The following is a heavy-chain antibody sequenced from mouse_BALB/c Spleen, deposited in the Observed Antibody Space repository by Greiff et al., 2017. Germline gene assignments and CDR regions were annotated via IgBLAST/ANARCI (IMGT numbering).Heavy chain of an antibody. D-gene: IGHD2-4*01. V-gene: IGHV1S81*02. CDR2: INPSNGGT. J-gene: IGHJ4*01. CDR3: TRHTYYDYDDYYAMDY. CDR1: GYTFTSYY. Sequence: VQLQQSGAELVKPGASVKLSCKASGYTFTSYYMYWVKQRPGQGLEWIGEINPSNGGTNFNEKFKSKATLTVDKSSSTAYMQLSSLTSEDSAVYYCTRHTYYDYDDYYAMDYWGQGTSVTVSS.